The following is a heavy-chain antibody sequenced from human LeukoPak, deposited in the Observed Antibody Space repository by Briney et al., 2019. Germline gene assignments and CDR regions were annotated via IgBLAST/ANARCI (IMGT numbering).Heavy chain of an antibody. Sequence: PGESLKISCEVSGYSFISYWIGWVRQMPGKGLEWMGIIYPGDSDTKYSPSFQGQVTISADKSITTAYLQWSSLKASDTAMYYCARTNYYDSTGYPSGAFDIWGQGTMVTVSS. CDR1: GYSFISYW. D-gene: IGHD3-22*01. J-gene: IGHJ3*02. V-gene: IGHV5-51*01. CDR3: ARTNYYDSTGYPSGAFDI. CDR2: IYPGDSDT.